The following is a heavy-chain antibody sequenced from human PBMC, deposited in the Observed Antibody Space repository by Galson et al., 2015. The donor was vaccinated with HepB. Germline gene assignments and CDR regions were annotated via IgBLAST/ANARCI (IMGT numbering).Heavy chain of an antibody. D-gene: IGHD2-2*01. CDR3: ARDVFYCSSTSCAKVFNAFDI. J-gene: IGHJ3*02. CDR1: GGSISSGDYY. V-gene: IGHV4-30-4*01. Sequence: TLSLTCTVSGGSISSGDYYWSWIRQPPGKGLEWIGYIYYSGSTYYNPSLKSRVTISVDTSKNQFSLKLSSVTAADTAVYYCARDVFYCSSTSCAKVFNAFDIWGQGTMVTVSS. CDR2: IYYSGST.